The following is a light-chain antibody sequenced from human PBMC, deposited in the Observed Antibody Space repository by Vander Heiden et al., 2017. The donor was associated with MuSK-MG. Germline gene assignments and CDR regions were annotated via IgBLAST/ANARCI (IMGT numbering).Light chain of an antibody. Sequence: QSALTQPASVSGSPGQSITISCTGTSSDIGAYKFVSWYQQHPGKAPKLWMYDVTDRPSGVSDRFSGSKSGNKASLTISGLRTEDEAHYYCSSYTTTSPSFGGGTKLTVL. J-gene: IGLJ3*02. V-gene: IGLV2-14*03. CDR1: SSDIGAYKF. CDR3: SSYTTTSPS. CDR2: DVT.